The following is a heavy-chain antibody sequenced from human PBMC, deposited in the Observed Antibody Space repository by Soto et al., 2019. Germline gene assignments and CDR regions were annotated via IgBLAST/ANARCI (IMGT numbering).Heavy chain of an antibody. CDR3: AKDGRGQGGIGFRPRPDIVVVVAATPYFDY. CDR2: ISGSGGST. D-gene: IGHD2-15*01. V-gene: IGHV3-23*01. J-gene: IGHJ4*02. CDR1: GFTFSSYA. Sequence: EVQLLESGGGLVQPGGSLRLSCAASGFTFSSYAMSWVRQAPGKGLEWVSAISGSGGSTYYADSVKGRFTISRDNSKNTLYLQRNSLRAEDTAVYYCAKDGRGQGGIGFRPRPDIVVVVAATPYFDYWGQGTLVTVSS.